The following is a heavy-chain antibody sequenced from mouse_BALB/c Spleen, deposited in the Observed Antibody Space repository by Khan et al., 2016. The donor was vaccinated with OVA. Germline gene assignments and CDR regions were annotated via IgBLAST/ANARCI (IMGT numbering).Heavy chain of an antibody. V-gene: IGHV3-2*02. CDR3: ARGNYYGDAMDY. D-gene: IGHD1-1*01. J-gene: IGHJ4*01. CDR2: ISYSGTT. CDR1: GYSITSNYA. Sequence: VQLKESGPGLVKPSQSLSLTCTVTGYSITSNYAWNWIRQFPGNKLEWMGYISYSGTTSYNPSLKSRISITRDTSKNQFFLQLNSVTTEDTATYYCARGNYYGDAMDYWGQGTSVTVSS.